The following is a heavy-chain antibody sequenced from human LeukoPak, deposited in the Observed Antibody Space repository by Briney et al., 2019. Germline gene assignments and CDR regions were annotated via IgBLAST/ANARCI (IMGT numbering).Heavy chain of an antibody. D-gene: IGHD3-10*01. CDR2: IKQDGSEK. CDR3: ARGLGFGEYHHYGMDV. J-gene: IGHJ6*02. V-gene: IGHV3-7*01. Sequence: GGSLRLSCAASEFTFSNYWMNWVRQAPGKGLEWVANIKQDGSEKYYVDSVKGRFTISRDNAKNSLYLQMNSLRAEDTAVYYCARGLGFGEYHHYGMDVWGQGTTVTVSS. CDR1: EFTFSNYW.